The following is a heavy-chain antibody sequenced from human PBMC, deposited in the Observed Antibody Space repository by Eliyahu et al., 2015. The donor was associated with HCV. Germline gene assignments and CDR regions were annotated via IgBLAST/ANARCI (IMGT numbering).Heavy chain of an antibody. CDR2: IFYSGIT. Sequence: QLQLQESGPGLVKPSETLSLTCTVPGGSIXXSXYYWXWIRQPPGKGLEWIGNIFYSGITYYNPSLQSRVTISVDTSKNQFSLKLSSVTAADTAMYYCARQKNYYGSGSPLGRDYWGQGTLVTVSS. CDR1: GGSIXXSXYY. V-gene: IGHV4-39*01. CDR3: ARQKNYYGSGSPLGRDY. D-gene: IGHD3-10*01. J-gene: IGHJ4*02.